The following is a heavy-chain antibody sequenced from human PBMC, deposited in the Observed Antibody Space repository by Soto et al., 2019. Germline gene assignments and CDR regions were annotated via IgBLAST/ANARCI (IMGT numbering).Heavy chain of an antibody. CDR2: INPNSGGT. J-gene: IGHJ4*02. CDR1: GYTFTGYY. CDR3: ARVSSSGWYRFDY. D-gene: IGHD6-19*01. V-gene: IGHV1-2*02. Sequence: VASVKVSCKASGYTFTGYYMHWVRQAPGQGLEWMGWINPNSGGTNYAQKFQGRVTMTRDTSISTAYMELSRLRSDDTAVYYCARVSSSGWYRFDYWGQGTLVTVSS.